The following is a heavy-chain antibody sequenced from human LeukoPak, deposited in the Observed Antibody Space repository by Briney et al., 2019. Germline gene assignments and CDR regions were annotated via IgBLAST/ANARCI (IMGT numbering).Heavy chain of an antibody. CDR1: GYTFTSYG. CDR3: ARDRYYDSSGVLSY. CDR2: ISAYNGNT. D-gene: IGHD3-22*01. V-gene: IGHV1-18*01. Sequence: ASVKVSCKASGYTFTSYGISWVRQAPGQGLEWVGWISAYNGNTNYAQKLQGRVTMTTDTSTSTAYMELRILRSDDTAVYYCARDRYYDSSGVLSYWGQGTLVTVSS. J-gene: IGHJ4*02.